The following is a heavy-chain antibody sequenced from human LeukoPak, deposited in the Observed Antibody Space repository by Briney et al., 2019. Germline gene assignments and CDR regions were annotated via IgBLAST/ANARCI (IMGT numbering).Heavy chain of an antibody. CDR2: ISSSSSYI. CDR1: GFTFSSYS. J-gene: IGHJ4*01. Sequence: GGSLRLSCAASGFTFSSYSMNWVRQAPGKGLEWVSSISSSSSYIYYADSVKGRFTISRDNAKNSLYLQMNSLRAEDTAVYYCARGPLIVATTSMDYWGHGTLVTVSS. D-gene: IGHD5-12*01. V-gene: IGHV3-21*01. CDR3: ARGPLIVATTSMDY.